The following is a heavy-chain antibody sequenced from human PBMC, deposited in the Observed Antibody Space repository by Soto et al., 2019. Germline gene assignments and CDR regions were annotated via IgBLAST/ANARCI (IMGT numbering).Heavy chain of an antibody. V-gene: IGHV4-38-2*02. CDR1: GSSISSGYY. CDR3: ARVGVLLWFGELLPPGWFDP. Sequence: SETRSLTSPVSGSSISSGYYGCCIRQPPGKGREWSGSIYHSGSTYYNPSLKSRVTISVDTSKNQFSLKLSSVTAADTAVYYCARVGVLLWFGELLPPGWFDPWGQGTLVTVSS. D-gene: IGHD3-10*01. CDR2: IYHSGST. J-gene: IGHJ5*02.